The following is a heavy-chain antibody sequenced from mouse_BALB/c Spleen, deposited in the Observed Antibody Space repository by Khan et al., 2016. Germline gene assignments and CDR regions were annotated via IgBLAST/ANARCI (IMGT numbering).Heavy chain of an antibody. Sequence: QMQLEEPGAELARPGASVRLSCKASGYTSANYWMQWVKQRPGQGLEWIGPIYPGDGDTRYSQKFKDKATLTADKSSSSAYMHLRSVASEDSAVYYCADALFVYWGQGTLVTVSA. J-gene: IGHJ3*01. CDR1: GYTSANYW. CDR3: ADALFVY. V-gene: IGHV1-87*01. CDR2: IYPGDGDT.